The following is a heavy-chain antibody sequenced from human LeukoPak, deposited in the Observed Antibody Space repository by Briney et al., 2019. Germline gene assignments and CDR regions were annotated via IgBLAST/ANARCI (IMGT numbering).Heavy chain of an antibody. D-gene: IGHD3-22*01. V-gene: IGHV3-21*04. CDR1: GFTFSSYS. J-gene: IGHJ3*02. CDR2: ISSSSSYI. CDR3: ARATHYYDSSPAFDI. Sequence: PGGSLRLSCAASGFTFSSYSMNWVRQAPGKGLEWVSSISSSSSYIYYADSVKGRFTISRDNAKNSLYLQMNSLRAEDTALYHCARATHYYDSSPAFDIWGQGTMVTVSS.